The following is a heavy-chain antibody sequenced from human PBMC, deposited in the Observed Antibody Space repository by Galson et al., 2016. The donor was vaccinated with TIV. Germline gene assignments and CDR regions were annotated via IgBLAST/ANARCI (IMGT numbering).Heavy chain of an antibody. Sequence: SLRLSCAASGFSFSRNAMHWVRQPPGRGLEWVAVISYDGTNKYYADSVKGRLTISRDNSKNTLSLQMNSLRTEDTAVYYCATSTVGGNIHYYGMDVWGQGTTVSVSS. CDR3: ATSTVGGNIHYYGMDV. V-gene: IGHV3-30-3*01. J-gene: IGHJ6*02. CDR2: ISYDGTNK. CDR1: GFSFSRNA. D-gene: IGHD1-26*01.